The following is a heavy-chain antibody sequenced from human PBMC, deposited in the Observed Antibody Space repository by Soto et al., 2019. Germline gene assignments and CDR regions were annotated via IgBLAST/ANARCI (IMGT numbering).Heavy chain of an antibody. CDR2: IYWNDDK. D-gene: IGHD6-19*01. J-gene: IGHJ4*02. V-gene: IGHV2-5*01. Sequence: QITLKESGPTLVKPTQTLTLTCTFSGFSLTTSGVGVGWVRQPPGKALEWLALIYWNDDKRYSPSLKSRLTITKDTSKNQVVLTMTNMDPVDTATYYCTQRNRWLAKFDYGGQGTLVTVSS. CDR3: TQRNRWLAKFDY. CDR1: GFSLTTSGVG.